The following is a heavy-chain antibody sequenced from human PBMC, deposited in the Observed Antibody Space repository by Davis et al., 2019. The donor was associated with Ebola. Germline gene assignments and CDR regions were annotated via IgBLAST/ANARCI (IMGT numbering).Heavy chain of an antibody. Sequence: SLMLPCASSGFTFSSYALHWRRQAPGKGLEWVAVISFDGSNKYYAESGKGRFTISRDNSKNTLYLQMNGLRVEDTAIYYCAKDNRNIWSDVWGQGTMVTVSS. V-gene: IGHV3-30-3*01. CDR1: GFTFSSYA. J-gene: IGHJ3*01. D-gene: IGHD2/OR15-2a*01. CDR3: AKDNRNIWSDV. CDR2: ISFDGSNK.